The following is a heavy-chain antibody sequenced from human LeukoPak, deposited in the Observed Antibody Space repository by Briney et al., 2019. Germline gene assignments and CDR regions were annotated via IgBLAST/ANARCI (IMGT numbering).Heavy chain of an antibody. Sequence: GASVMVSCKASGDTFTGYYMHSVRQAPGQGLEWMGWINPNSRGTNYAQTFQRRITMTRDTSISTAYMELSRLRADDTAVYYCARDRGSLLWFGESFPFDLWGQGTLVTVSS. V-gene: IGHV1-2*02. J-gene: IGHJ5*02. D-gene: IGHD3-10*01. CDR3: ARDRGSLLWFGESFPFDL. CDR1: GDTFTGYY. CDR2: INPNSRGT.